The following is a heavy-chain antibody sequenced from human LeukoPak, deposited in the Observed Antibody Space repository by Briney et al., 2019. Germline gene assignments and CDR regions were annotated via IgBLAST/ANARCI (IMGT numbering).Heavy chain of an antibody. CDR1: GASISRTSYY. CDR2: LYSSGTT. V-gene: IGHV4-39*01. Sequence: SETLSLTCTVSGASISRTSYYWGWIRQPPGKGLEWVVTLYSSGTTYYNPSLKSRVTISVDTSKNQFALKLSSVTAADTAVYYCVSGSGYFFDYWGQGTLDTVSS. CDR3: VSGSGYFFDY. J-gene: IGHJ4*02. D-gene: IGHD1-14*01.